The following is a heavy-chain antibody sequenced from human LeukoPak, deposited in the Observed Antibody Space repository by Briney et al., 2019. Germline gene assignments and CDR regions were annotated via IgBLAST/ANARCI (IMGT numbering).Heavy chain of an antibody. D-gene: IGHD3-22*01. CDR1: RFTFSSYA. Sequence: PGGSLRLSCAASRFTFSSYAMSWVRQAPGKGLEWVSAISGSGGTTYYADSVKGRFTISRDNSKNTLYLQMNSLRAEDTAVYYCYIPYYDTSAYKAYWGQGTLVTVSS. V-gene: IGHV3-23*01. CDR2: ISGSGGTT. J-gene: IGHJ4*02. CDR3: YIPYYDTSAYKAY.